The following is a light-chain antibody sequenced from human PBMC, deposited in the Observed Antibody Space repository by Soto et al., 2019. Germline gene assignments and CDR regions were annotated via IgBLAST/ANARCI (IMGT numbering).Light chain of an antibody. V-gene: IGKV3-20*01. CDR3: QQYGKSHFT. Sequence: EIVLTQSPGTLSLSPGERATLSCRASQSVASSYLAWYQQKPGQAPRLVIHGASSRATGIPDRFSGSGSGTDFILTISKLEPEDFAVYYCQQYGKSHFTFGPGNKVDIK. J-gene: IGKJ3*01. CDR1: QSVASSY. CDR2: GAS.